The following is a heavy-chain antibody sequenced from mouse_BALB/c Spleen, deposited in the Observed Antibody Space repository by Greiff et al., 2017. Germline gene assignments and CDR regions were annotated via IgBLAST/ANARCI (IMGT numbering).Heavy chain of an antibody. D-gene: IGHD1-1*01. V-gene: IGHV2-6-7*01. Sequence: VKVVESGPGLVAPSQSLSITCTVSGFSLTGYGVNWVRQPPGKGLEWLGMIWGDGSTDYNSALKSRLSIREDNSKSQVSLKMNSLQTDDTARYYGARDRNYDGSSDWYFDVWGAGTTVTVSS. CDR1: GFSLTGYG. CDR3: ARDRNYDGSSDWYFDV. J-gene: IGHJ1*01. CDR2: IWGDGST.